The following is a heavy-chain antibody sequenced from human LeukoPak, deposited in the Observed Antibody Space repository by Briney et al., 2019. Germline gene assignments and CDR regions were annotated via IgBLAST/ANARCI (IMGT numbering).Heavy chain of an antibody. J-gene: IGHJ4*02. V-gene: IGHV4-59*02. Sequence: SETLSLTCTVSGGSVSDYYWSWIRQSPGKGLEWIGYIYYTGTSYDPSLKSRVTISADTSKNQFSLNLSSVTAADTAVYYCASRKLGNDYWGQGTLVTVSS. D-gene: IGHD7-27*01. CDR3: ASRKLGNDY. CDR2: IYYTGT. CDR1: GGSVSDYY.